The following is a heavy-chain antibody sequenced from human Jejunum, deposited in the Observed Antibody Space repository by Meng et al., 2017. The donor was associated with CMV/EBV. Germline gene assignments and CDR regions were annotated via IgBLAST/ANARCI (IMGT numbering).Heavy chain of an antibody. CDR1: SHW. CDR3: ARGFWDIVVVPASKSTWDY. CDR2: IKQDGSEK. V-gene: IGHV3-7*01. Sequence: SHWMSWVRRAPGKGLEWVANIKQDGSEKYYVDSVKGRFTISRDSAKNSLYLQMNSLRAEDTAVYYCARGFWDIVVVPASKSTWDYWGQGTLVTVSS. J-gene: IGHJ4*02. D-gene: IGHD2-2*01.